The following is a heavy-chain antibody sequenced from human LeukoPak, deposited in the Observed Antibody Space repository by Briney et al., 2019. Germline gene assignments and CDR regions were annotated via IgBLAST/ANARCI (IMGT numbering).Heavy chain of an antibody. CDR3: AKDVALGISTYWFDP. CDR1: GFTFSSYS. Sequence: GGSLRLSCAASGFTFSSYSMNWVRQAPGKGLEWVSYISSSSSTIYYADSVKGRFTISRDNAKNSLYLQMNSLRAEDTAVYYCAKDVALGISTYWFDPWGQGTLVTVSS. J-gene: IGHJ5*02. CDR2: ISSSSSTI. V-gene: IGHV3-48*01. D-gene: IGHD7-27*01.